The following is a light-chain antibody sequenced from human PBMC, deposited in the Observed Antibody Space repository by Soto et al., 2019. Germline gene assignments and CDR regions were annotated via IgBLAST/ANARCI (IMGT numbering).Light chain of an antibody. V-gene: IGKV3-20*01. J-gene: IGKJ5*01. CDR2: GAS. CDR1: QSVSSIY. CDR3: QQYGSSPVT. Sequence: EVVLTQSPGTLSLSPGERATLSCRASQSVSSIYLAWYQQKPGQAPGLLIYGASSRATGIPDRFSGSGSGTDFTLTISRLEPGDFAVYYCQQYGSSPVTFGQGTRVEI.